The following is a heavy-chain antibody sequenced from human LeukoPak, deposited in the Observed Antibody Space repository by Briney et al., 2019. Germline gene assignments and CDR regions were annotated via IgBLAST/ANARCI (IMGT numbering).Heavy chain of an antibody. V-gene: IGHV3-53*01. CDR2: IYSGGST. D-gene: IGHD4-17*01. Sequence: GGSLRLSCAASGFTVSSNYMSWVRQAPGKGLEWVSVIYSGGSTYYADSVKGRFTISRDNSKNTLYLQMNSLRAEDTAVYYCARAIDYGDLTFDYWGQGTLVTVSS. CDR1: GFTVSSNY. J-gene: IGHJ4*02. CDR3: ARAIDYGDLTFDY.